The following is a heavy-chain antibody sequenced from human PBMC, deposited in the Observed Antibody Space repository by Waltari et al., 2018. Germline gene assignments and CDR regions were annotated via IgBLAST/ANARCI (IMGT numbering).Heavy chain of an antibody. CDR1: GGSISSSSYY. CDR2: IYYSGST. CDR3: ARDGSTGYCSGGSCYPSFDP. Sequence: QLQLQESGPGLVKPSETLSLTCTVSGGSISSSSYYWGWIRQPPGKGLEWIGSIYYSGSTYYNPSLKSRVTISVDTSKNQFSLKLSSVTAADTAVYYCARDGSTGYCSGGSCYPSFDPWGQGTLVTVSS. V-gene: IGHV4-39*07. J-gene: IGHJ5*02. D-gene: IGHD2-15*01.